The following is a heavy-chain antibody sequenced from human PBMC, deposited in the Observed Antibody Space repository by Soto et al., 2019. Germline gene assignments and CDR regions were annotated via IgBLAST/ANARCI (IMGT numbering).Heavy chain of an antibody. D-gene: IGHD2-15*01. CDR1: GFTFNNYA. CDR2: ITGSGGDT. V-gene: IGHV3-23*01. Sequence: GGSLRLSCAASGFTFNNYAMSWVRQAPGKGLERVSAITGSGGDTFHADSVKGRFTISRDNTKNTLYLQMNGLRAEDTAVYYCVKGSATSRPYYFDFWGQGTLVTVSS. CDR3: VKGSATSRPYYFDF. J-gene: IGHJ4*02.